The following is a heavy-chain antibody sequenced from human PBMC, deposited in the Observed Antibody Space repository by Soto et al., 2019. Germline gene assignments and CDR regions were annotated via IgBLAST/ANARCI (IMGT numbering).Heavy chain of an antibody. Sequence: GASVKVSCKASGYTFTSYGISWVRQAPGQGLEWMGWISAYNGNTNYAQKLQGRVTMTTDTSTSTAYMELRSLRSDDTAVYYCARDTRDLYCSSTSCYPYNWFDPWGQGTLVTVSS. CDR3: ARDTRDLYCSSTSCYPYNWFDP. J-gene: IGHJ5*02. CDR2: ISAYNGNT. D-gene: IGHD2-2*01. CDR1: GYTFTSYG. V-gene: IGHV1-18*04.